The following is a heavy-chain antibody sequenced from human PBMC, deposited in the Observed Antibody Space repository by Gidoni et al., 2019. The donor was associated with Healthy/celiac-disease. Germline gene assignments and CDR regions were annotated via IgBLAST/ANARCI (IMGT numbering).Heavy chain of an antibody. CDR1: GFTFSSYA. CDR2: ISDEGSNK. J-gene: IGHJ5*02. CDR3: ARETVPIVGATTGWFDP. D-gene: IGHD1-26*01. Sequence: QVQLVESGGGVVQPGRSLRLSCAAPGFTFSSYAMPWVRQAPGKGLEWVAVISDEGSNKYYADSVKGRFTISRDNSKNTLYLQMNSLRAEDTAVYYCARETVPIVGATTGWFDPWGQGTLVTVSS. V-gene: IGHV3-30-3*01.